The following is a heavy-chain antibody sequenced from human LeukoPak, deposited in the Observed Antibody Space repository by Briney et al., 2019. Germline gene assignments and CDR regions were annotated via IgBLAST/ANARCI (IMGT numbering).Heavy chain of an antibody. Sequence: PGGSLRLSCAASGFTFSSYAMSWVRQAPGKGLEWVSAISGSGGSTYYADSVKGRFTISRDNSKNTLYLQMNSLRAEDTAVYYCAKGVTVTRFYGMDVWGQGTTVTVSS. CDR2: ISGSGGST. J-gene: IGHJ6*02. V-gene: IGHV3-23*01. CDR3: AKGVTVTRFYGMDV. CDR1: GFTFSSYA. D-gene: IGHD4-17*01.